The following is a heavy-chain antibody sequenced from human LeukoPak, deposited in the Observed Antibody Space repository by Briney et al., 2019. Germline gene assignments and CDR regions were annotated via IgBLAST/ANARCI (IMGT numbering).Heavy chain of an antibody. J-gene: IGHJ6*03. CDR2: INHSGST. D-gene: IGHD3-10*01. CDR1: VGSFSGYY. CDR3: ARGYYGSGSHCCHMDV. Sequence: PSETLSRTCAVYVGSFSGYYWSWIRQPPGKGLEWIGEINHSGSTNYNSSLKSRVTISVDTSKNQFSLKLSSVTAADTAVYYCARGYYGSGSHCCHMDVWGKGTTITVS. V-gene: IGHV4-34*01.